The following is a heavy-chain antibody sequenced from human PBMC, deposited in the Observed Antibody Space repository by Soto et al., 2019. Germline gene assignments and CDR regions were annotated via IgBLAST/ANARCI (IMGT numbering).Heavy chain of an antibody. CDR2: IKSETDGGTT. CDR3: ARSSITIFGVVIDYDY. D-gene: IGHD3-3*01. J-gene: IGHJ4*02. V-gene: IGHV3-15*01. CDR1: GFPFSYSW. Sequence: GGSLRLSCVASGFPFSYSWMSWVRQAPGKGLEWVARIKSETDGGTTDYAAPVEGRFTISRDDSKNTLNLQMNSLKTEDTAVYYCARSSITIFGVVIDYDYWGQGTLVPVSS.